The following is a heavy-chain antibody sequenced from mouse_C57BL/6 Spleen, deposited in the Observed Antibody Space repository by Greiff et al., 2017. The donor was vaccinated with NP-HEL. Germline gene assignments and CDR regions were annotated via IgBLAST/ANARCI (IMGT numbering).Heavy chain of an antibody. Sequence: VQLQQSGPVLVKPGPSVKISCKASGFTFTDYYMHWVKQSHGKSLEWIGLVYPYNGGTSYNQKFKGKATLTVDTSSSTAYMELNSLTSEDSAVYYCARESYYGSSYAWFAYWGQGTLVTVSA. V-gene: IGHV1-36*01. J-gene: IGHJ3*01. CDR3: ARESYYGSSYAWFAY. CDR2: VYPYNGGT. CDR1: GFTFTDYY. D-gene: IGHD1-1*01.